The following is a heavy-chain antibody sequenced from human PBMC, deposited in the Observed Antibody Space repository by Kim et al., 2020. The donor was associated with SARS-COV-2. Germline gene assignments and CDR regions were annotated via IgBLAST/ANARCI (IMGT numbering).Heavy chain of an antibody. CDR3: ARGHSSSSDPDY. CDR2: ISSSSSYI. V-gene: IGHV3-21*01. Sequence: GGSLRLSCAASGFTFSSYSMNWVRQAPGKGLEWVSSISSSSSYIYYADSVKGRFTISRDNAKNSLYLQMNSLRAEDTAVYYCARGHSSSSDPDYWGQGTLVTVSS. CDR1: GFTFSSYS. D-gene: IGHD6-6*01. J-gene: IGHJ4*02.